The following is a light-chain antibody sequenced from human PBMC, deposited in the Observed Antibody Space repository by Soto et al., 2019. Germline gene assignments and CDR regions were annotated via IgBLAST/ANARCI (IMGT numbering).Light chain of an antibody. V-gene: IGLV2-11*01. J-gene: IGLJ3*02. Sequence: QSALTQPRSVSGSPGQSVTISCTGTSSDVGEYDYVSWYQHHPGKAPKLMIYDVSQRPSGVPDRFSGSKSCNTASLTVSGLQAEDEAYYYRRFYAGRIQWVFGGGTKLTVL. CDR2: DVS. CDR3: RFYAGRIQWV. CDR1: SSDVGEYDY.